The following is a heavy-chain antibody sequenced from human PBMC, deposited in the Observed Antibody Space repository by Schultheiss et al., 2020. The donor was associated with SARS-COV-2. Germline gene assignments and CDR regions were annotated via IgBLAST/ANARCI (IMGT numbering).Heavy chain of an antibody. CDR2: IKQDGSEK. Sequence: GGSLRLSCVGSGFTFSSYVMTWIRQAPGKGLEWVANIKQDGSEKYYVDSVKGRFTISRDNSKNTLYLQMNSLRAEDTAVYYCANHCTNGVCSTLSYYYGMDVWGQGTTVTVSS. D-gene: IGHD2-8*01. V-gene: IGHV3-7*03. CDR3: ANHCTNGVCSTLSYYYGMDV. CDR1: GFTFSSYV. J-gene: IGHJ6*02.